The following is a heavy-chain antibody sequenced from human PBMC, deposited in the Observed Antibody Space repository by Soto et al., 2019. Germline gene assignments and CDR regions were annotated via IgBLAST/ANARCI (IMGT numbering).Heavy chain of an antibody. CDR3: AKDKGPGLEYYFAS. J-gene: IGHJ4*02. Sequence: GGSLRLSCAASGFTFSSYAMSWVRQAPGKGLEWVSAISGSGGSTYYADSVKGRFTISRDNSKNTLYLQMNSLRAEDTAVYYSAKDKGPGLEYYFASGAQGPLVPVSS. V-gene: IGHV3-23*01. CDR1: GFTFSSYA. CDR2: ISGSGGST.